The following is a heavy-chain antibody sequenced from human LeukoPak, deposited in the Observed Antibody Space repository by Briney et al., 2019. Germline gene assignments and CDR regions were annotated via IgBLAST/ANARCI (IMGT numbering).Heavy chain of an antibody. D-gene: IGHD2-15*01. J-gene: IGHJ4*02. Sequence: GGSLRLSCAASGFTFSSYAMSWVRQAPGKGLEWVSAISGSGGSTYYADSVKGRFTISRDNSKNTLYLQMNSLRAEDTAVYYCARGFCGGGVCYSPGEWGQGTLVTVSS. V-gene: IGHV3-23*01. CDR3: ARGFCGGGVCYSPGE. CDR1: GFTFSSYA. CDR2: ISGSGGST.